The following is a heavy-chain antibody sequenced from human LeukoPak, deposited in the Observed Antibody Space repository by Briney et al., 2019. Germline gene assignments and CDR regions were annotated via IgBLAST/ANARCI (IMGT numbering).Heavy chain of an antibody. CDR3: ARYSRHGYNVN. D-gene: IGHD5-24*01. V-gene: IGHV3-30-3*01. Sequence: PGRSLRLSCAASGFTFSSYAMHWVPQAPGKGVEWVAVISYDGSNQYYADSVKGRFTISRDNSKNTLYLQMNSLRAEDTAVYYCARYSRHGYNVNWGQGTLVTVSS. CDR1: GFTFSSYA. J-gene: IGHJ4*02. CDR2: ISYDGSNQ.